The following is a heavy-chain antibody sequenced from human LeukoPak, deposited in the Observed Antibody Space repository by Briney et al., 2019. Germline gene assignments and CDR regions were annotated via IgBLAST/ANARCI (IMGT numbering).Heavy chain of an antibody. D-gene: IGHD6-13*01. V-gene: IGHV3-21*01. CDR3: ARDFAAAGIFDY. CDR1: GFTFNTYS. J-gene: IGHJ4*02. Sequence: GGSLRLSCAASGFTFNTYSMNWVRQAPGKGLEWVSSITRSSYIYYADSVKGRFTISRDNAKNSLYLQINSLRAEDTAVYYCARDFAAAGIFDYWGQGTLVTASS. CDR2: ITRSSYI.